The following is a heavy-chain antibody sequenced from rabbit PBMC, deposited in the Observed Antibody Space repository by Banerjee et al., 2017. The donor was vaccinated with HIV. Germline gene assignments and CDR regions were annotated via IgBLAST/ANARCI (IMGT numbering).Heavy chain of an antibody. CDR1: GLDFSSSYW. CDR2: IYTGSSGST. CDR3: ARDLAGVIGWNFGL. Sequence: QSLEESGGDLVKPGASLTLTCTASGLDFSSSYWMCWVRQAPGKGLEWIACIYTGSSGSTYYASWAKGRFTISKTSSTTVTLQMTSLTAADTATYFCARDLAGVIGWNFGLWGQGTLVTVS. D-gene: IGHD4-1*01. V-gene: IGHV1S40*01. J-gene: IGHJ3*01.